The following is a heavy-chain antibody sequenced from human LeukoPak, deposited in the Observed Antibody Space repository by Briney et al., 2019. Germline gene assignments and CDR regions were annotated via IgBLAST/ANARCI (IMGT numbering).Heavy chain of an antibody. CDR3: ARADSPFGYFDY. J-gene: IGHJ4*02. Sequence: SETLSLTCTVSGGSISSYYWSWVRQTPGKGLEWIGYIYYSGSTNYNPSLKSRVSISVDTSKSQFSLSLTSVTTADTAVHYCARADSPFGYFDYWGQGSLVTVSS. CDR1: GGSISSYY. D-gene: IGHD3-16*01. CDR2: IYYSGST. V-gene: IGHV4-59*01.